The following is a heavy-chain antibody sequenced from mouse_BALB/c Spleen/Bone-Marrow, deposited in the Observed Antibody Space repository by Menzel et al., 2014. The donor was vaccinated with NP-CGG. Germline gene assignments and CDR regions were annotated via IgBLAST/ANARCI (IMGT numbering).Heavy chain of an antibody. D-gene: IGHD3-2*01. CDR3: ARQLDSSGYVLDY. Sequence: EVQLQQSGGGLVQPGGSLKLSCAASGFTFSSYTMSWIRRTPEKRLEWVAYISDGGGRAYYPDTVKGRFTISGDNAKNALYLQMSCLKSEDTAMYYCARQLDSSGYVLDYWGQGTTLTVSS. CDR1: GFTFSSYT. CDR2: ISDGGGRA. V-gene: IGHV5-12-2*01. J-gene: IGHJ2*01.